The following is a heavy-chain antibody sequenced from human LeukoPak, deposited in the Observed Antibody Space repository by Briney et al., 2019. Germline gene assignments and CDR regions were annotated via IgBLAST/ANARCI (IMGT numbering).Heavy chain of an antibody. CDR3: AKSIPAIAVAVSTRQ. CDR2: IRYDGSNK. CDR1: GFTFSSHG. V-gene: IGHV3-30*02. Sequence: TGGSLRLSCAASGFTFSSHGMHWVRQAPGKGLEWVAFIRYDGSNKNYADSVKGRFTISRDNSKNTLYLQMNSLKPDDTAMYYCAKSIPAIAVAVSTRQWGQGTLVTVSS. J-gene: IGHJ4*02. D-gene: IGHD6-19*01.